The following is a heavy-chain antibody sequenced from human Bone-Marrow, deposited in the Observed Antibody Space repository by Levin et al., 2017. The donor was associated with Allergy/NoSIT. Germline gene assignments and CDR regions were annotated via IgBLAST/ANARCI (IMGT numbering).Heavy chain of an antibody. CDR1: GFTFSSYS. D-gene: IGHD1-26*01. J-gene: IGHJ3*02. V-gene: IGHV3-21*01. CDR3: ARDPSGSYRTRAFDI. CDR2: ISSSSSYI. Sequence: GESLKISCAASGFTFSSYSMNWVRQAPGKGLEWVSSISSSSSYIYYADSVKGRFTISRDNAKNSLYLQMNSLRAEDTAVYYCARDPSGSYRTRAFDIWGQGTMVTVSS.